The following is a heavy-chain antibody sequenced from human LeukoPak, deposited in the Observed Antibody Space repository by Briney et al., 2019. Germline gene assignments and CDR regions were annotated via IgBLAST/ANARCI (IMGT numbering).Heavy chain of an antibody. CDR2: IHRSGTA. V-gene: IGHV4-4*02. D-gene: IGHD2-2*01. CDR1: GDAFSGGSASRIDW. CDR3: VAMPPFRFDP. Sequence: PSETLSLTCAFSGDAFSGGSASRIDWWSWVRQAPGKGLEWIAEIHRSGTAHYSPSLKSRVTISVDTFNEQISLTITSVGAADTATYYCVAMPPFRFDPWGQGTLVIVSS. J-gene: IGHJ5*02.